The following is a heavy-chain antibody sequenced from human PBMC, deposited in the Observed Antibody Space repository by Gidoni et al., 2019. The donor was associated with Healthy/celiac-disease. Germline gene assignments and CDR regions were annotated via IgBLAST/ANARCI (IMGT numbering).Heavy chain of an antibody. CDR1: GGSISSYY. CDR3: ASQMDSGWFDP. CDR2: IYYSGST. D-gene: IGHD2-2*03. J-gene: IGHJ5*02. V-gene: IGHV4-59*01. Sequence: QVQLQESGPGLVKPSETLSLPCTASGGSISSYYWSWIRQPPGKGLEWIGYIYYSGSTNYNPSLKSRVTISVDTSKNQFSLKLSSVTAADTAVYYCASQMDSGWFDPWGQGTLVTVSS.